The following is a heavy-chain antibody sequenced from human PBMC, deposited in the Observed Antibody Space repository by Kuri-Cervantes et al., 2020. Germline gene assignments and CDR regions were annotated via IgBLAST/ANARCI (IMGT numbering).Heavy chain of an antibody. J-gene: IGHJ4*02. CDR2: IYYGGST. D-gene: IGHD3-22*01. CDR3: ARGLSDSSGYYYDGGRLSRSRYYFDY. CDR1: GGSISSSSYY. Sequence: SETLSLTCTVSGGSISSSSYYWGWTRQPPGKGLEWIGSIYYGGSTYYNPSLKSRVTISVDTSKNQFSLKLSSVTAADTAVYYCARGLSDSSGYYYDGGRLSRSRYYFDYWGQGTLVTVSS. V-gene: IGHV4-39*01.